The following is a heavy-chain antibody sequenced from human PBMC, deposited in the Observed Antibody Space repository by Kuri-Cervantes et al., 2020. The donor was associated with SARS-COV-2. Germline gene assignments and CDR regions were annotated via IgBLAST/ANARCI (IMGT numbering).Heavy chain of an antibody. CDR3: ARDRLAVAGGPDYYYYGMDV. J-gene: IGHJ6*02. CDR1: GYSISSGYY. D-gene: IGHD6-19*01. V-gene: IGHV4-38-2*02. CDR2: IYHSGST. Sequence: SETLSLTCAVSGYSISSGYYWSWIRQPPGKGLEWIGEIYHSGSTNYNPSLKSRVTISVDKSKNQFSLKLSSVTAADTAVYYCARDRLAVAGGPDYYYYGMDVWGQGTTVTVSS.